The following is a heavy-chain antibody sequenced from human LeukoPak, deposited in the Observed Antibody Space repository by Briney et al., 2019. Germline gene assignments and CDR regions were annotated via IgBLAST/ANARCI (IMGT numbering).Heavy chain of an antibody. CDR1: GYTFTGYY. CDR2: INPNSGGT. D-gene: IGHD4-17*01. Sequence: GASVKVSCKASGYTFTGYYMHWVRQAPGQGLEWMGRINPNSGGTNYAQKFQGRVTITTDESTSTAYMELSSLRSEDTAVYYCAREGNHDYGDYLLDYWGQGTLVTVSS. J-gene: IGHJ4*02. V-gene: IGHV1-2*06. CDR3: AREGNHDYGDYLLDY.